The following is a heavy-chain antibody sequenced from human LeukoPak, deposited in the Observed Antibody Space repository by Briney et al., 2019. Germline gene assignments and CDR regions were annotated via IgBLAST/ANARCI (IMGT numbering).Heavy chain of an antibody. CDR3: ARHYRTMVPSYFDY. V-gene: IGHV4-61*02. Sequence: SQTLSLTCTVSGGSISSGSYYWSWIRQPAGKGLEWIGRIYTSGSTNYNPSLKSRVTISVDTSKNQFSLKLSSVTAADTAVYYCARHYRTMVPSYFDYWGQGTLVTVSS. D-gene: IGHD3-10*01. CDR2: IYTSGST. J-gene: IGHJ4*02. CDR1: GGSISSGSYY.